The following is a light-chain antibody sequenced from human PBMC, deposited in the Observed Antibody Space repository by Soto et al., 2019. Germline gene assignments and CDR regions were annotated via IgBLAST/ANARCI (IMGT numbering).Light chain of an antibody. J-gene: IGKJ1*01. CDR1: RTVNSI. CDR2: DAS. V-gene: IGKV3D-11*03. Sequence: WTQSPATLSVSPGEGATLSCRASRTVNSILAWYQQRPGQAPRLLIYDASNRASGTPARFSGSGSETDFTLTISSLEPEDFAVYYCQQHGSSLSFGQGTKVDIK. CDR3: QQHGSSLS.